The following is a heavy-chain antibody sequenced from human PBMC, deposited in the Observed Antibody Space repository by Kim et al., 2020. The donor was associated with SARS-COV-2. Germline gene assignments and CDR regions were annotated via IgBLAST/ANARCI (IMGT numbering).Heavy chain of an antibody. CDR1: GGSISSYS. Sequence: SETLSLTCTVSGGSISSYSWSWIRQPPGKGLEWIGYIYYSGSTNYNPSLKSRVTISVDTSKNQFSLKLSSVTAADTAVYYCARGGYDYIWGSYRPDYYYYYMDVWGKGTTVTVSS. D-gene: IGHD3-16*02. V-gene: IGHV4-59*01. CDR3: ARGGYDYIWGSYRPDYYYYYMDV. CDR2: IYYSGST. J-gene: IGHJ6*03.